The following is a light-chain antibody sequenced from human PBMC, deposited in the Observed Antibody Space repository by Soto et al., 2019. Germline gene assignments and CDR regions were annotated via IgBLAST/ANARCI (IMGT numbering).Light chain of an antibody. CDR1: SSDIGRYNR. CDR2: EVL. Sequence: QSALTQPPSVSGSPGQSVTISCTGTSSDIGRYNRVSWYQQPPGTAPKLTIYEVLNRPSGVPARFSGSKSGYTASLTISGLQAEDEADYYCASYTTSNTVIFGGGTKVTVL. CDR3: ASYTTSNTVI. V-gene: IGLV2-18*02. J-gene: IGLJ2*01.